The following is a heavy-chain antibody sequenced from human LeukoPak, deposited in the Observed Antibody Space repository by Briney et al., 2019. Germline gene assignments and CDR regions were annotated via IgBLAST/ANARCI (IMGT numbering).Heavy chain of an antibody. J-gene: IGHJ4*02. V-gene: IGHV1-18*01. CDR2: ISAYNGNT. CDR1: GGTFSSYA. Sequence: GASVKVSCKASGGTFSSYAISWVRQAPGQGLEWMGWISAYNGNTNYAQKLQGRVTMTTDTSTSTAYMELRSLRSDDTAVYYCARGGRPYSNYGSDYDYWGQGTLVTVSS. D-gene: IGHD4-11*01. CDR3: ARGGRPYSNYGSDYDY.